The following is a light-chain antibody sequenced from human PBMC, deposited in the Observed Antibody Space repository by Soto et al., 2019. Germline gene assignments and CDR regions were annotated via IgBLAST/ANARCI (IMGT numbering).Light chain of an antibody. CDR1: TSFVGSYNL. CDR3: CSYVGASTYV. V-gene: IGLV2-23*01. CDR2: EDT. J-gene: IGLJ1*01. Sequence: QSALTQPASVSGSPGQSITISCTGTTSFVGSYNLVSWYQQHTGKAPQVLIYEDTKRPSGVSNHFSGSISGSTASLTISGLQAEDEADYYCCSYVGASTYVFGTGTKVTVL.